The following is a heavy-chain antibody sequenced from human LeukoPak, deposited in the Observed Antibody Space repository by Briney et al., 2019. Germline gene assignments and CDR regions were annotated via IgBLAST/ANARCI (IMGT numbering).Heavy chain of an antibody. CDR3: ARDLSTVTALNYYFDY. CDR2: IKVDGSEI. Sequence: GGSLRLSCSASEFSFRSYWMSWVRQAPGKGLEWVANIKVDGSEIYYVDSVKGRFTISRDNAKNSLYLQMNSLRAEDTAVYYCARDLSTVTALNYYFDYWGQGTLVTVSS. CDR1: EFSFRSYW. D-gene: IGHD4-17*01. V-gene: IGHV3-7*01. J-gene: IGHJ4*02.